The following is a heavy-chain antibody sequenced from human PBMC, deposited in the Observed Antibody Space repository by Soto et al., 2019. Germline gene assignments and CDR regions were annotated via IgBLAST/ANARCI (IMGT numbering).Heavy chain of an antibody. V-gene: IGHV3-74*01. D-gene: IGHD4-17*01. J-gene: IGHJ6*03. Sequence: EVQLVESGGGLVQPGGSLRLSCAASGFTFSRYWMHWVRQAPGKGLVWVSRINSDGSSTSYADSVKGRFTISRDNAKNTLYLQMNSLRAEDTAVYYCARDEAGLRNWRGVFYYYYYYMDVWGKGTTVTVSS. CDR3: ARDEAGLRNWRGVFYYYYYYMDV. CDR2: INSDGSST. CDR1: GFTFSRYW.